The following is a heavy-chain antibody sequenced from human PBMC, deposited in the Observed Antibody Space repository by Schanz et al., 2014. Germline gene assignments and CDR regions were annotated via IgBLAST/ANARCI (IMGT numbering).Heavy chain of an antibody. D-gene: IGHD6-13*01. CDR2: ISYDGSLK. V-gene: IGHV3-30-3*01. CDR1: GFTFSSYA. Sequence: QEQLVESGGGAVQPGRSLRLSCAASGFTFSSYAVDWIRQAPGQGLEWVSFISYDGSLKSYLDSVKGRFTISRDNSKNALYLQMDSLRAEDTAVYYCARDRQQLVGRIGYYYGMDVWGQGTTVTVSS. J-gene: IGHJ6*02. CDR3: ARDRQQLVGRIGYYYGMDV.